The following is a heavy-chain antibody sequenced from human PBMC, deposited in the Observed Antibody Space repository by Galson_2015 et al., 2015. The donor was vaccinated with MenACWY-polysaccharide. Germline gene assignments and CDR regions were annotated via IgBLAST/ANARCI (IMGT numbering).Heavy chain of an antibody. CDR1: GFTFSSYG. CDR2: MWNDGSNE. CDR3: AKRAPMVTSLFYGMDV. J-gene: IGHJ6*02. Sequence: SLRLSCATSGFTFSSYGIHWVRQAPGKGLEWVALMWNDGSNEYYADSVKGRFTISRDNSKNTVFLEMNSLRAEDTAVYYCAKRAPMVTSLFYGMDVWGQGTTVTVSS. V-gene: IGHV3-33*06. D-gene: IGHD4/OR15-4a*01.